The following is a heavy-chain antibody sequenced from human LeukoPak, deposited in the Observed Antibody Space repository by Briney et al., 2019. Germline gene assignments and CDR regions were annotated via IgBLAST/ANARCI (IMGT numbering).Heavy chain of an antibody. CDR2: ISHDGRIK. D-gene: IGHD3-10*02. CDR1: GFTFSSYA. V-gene: IGHV3-30*04. Sequence: ARSLRLSCAASGFTFSSYAMHWVRQAPGKGLEWVAVISHDGRIKYYADPVKGRFMISRDNSGSPLYLQMNSLRREDTAVYYCAREMFRVGGAFDIWGQGTRVTVSS. CDR3: AREMFRVGGAFDI. J-gene: IGHJ3*02.